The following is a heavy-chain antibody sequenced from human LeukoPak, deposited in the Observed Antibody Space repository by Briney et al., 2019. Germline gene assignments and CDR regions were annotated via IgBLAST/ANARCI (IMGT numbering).Heavy chain of an antibody. CDR2: INPNSGGT. D-gene: IGHD3-10*01. Sequence: GASVKVSCKASGYTFTGHYMHWVRQAPGQGLEWMGWINPNSGGTNYAQKFQGRVTMTRDTSISTAYMELSRLRSDDTAVYYCARDLEGSYYTKYDYWGQGTLVTVSS. J-gene: IGHJ4*02. V-gene: IGHV1-2*02. CDR1: GYTFTGHY. CDR3: ARDLEGSYYTKYDY.